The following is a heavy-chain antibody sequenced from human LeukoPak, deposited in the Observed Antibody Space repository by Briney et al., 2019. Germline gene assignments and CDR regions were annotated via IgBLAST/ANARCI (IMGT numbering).Heavy chain of an antibody. J-gene: IGHJ4*02. CDR3: ARDPGITGTTAPAYYFDY. V-gene: IGHV3-7*01. D-gene: IGHD1-7*01. CDR1: GFTFSSYW. CDR2: IKQEGGEK. Sequence: PGGSLRLSCAASGFTFSSYWMSWVRQTPGKGREWGANIKQEGGEKYYVDSVKGRFTISRDNAKNSLYLQMNSLRAEDTAVYYCARDPGITGTTAPAYYFDYWGQGTLVTVSS.